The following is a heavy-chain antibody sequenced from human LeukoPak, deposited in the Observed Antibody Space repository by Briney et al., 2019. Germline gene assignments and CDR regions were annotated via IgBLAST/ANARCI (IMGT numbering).Heavy chain of an antibody. CDR1: GFTFSNYA. D-gene: IGHD6-6*01. J-gene: IGHJ4*02. V-gene: IGHV3-30-3*01. CDR2: ISYDGSNK. CDR3: AKLGDRQVLGN. Sequence: GGSLRLSCAASGFTFSNYAMSWVRQAPGKGLEWVAVISYDGSNKYYADSVKGRFTISRDNSKNTLYLQMHNLRAEDTAVYYCAKLGDRQVLGNWGQGTLVTVSS.